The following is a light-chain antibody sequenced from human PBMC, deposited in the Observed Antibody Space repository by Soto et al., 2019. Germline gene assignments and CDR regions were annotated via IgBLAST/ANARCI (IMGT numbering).Light chain of an antibody. Sequence: DIPMTQSPSSLSASVGDRVTITCRASQSINKYLSWYQQKPGKVPKLLINAASTLQSGVPSRFNGSRSGTDFSLAISSLQPEDFATYYCQQNYNPPWTFGQGTKVEIK. CDR3: QQNYNPPWT. CDR1: QSINKY. V-gene: IGKV1-39*01. J-gene: IGKJ1*01. CDR2: AAS.